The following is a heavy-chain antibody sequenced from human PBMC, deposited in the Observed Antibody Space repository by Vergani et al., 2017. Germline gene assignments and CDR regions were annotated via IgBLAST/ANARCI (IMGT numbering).Heavy chain of an antibody. CDR2: IYTSGST. CDR1: GGSISSYY. D-gene: IGHD3-22*01. Sequence: QVQLQESGPGLVKPSETLSLTCTVSGGSISSYYWSWIRQPAGKGLEWIGRIYTSGSTNYNPSLKSRVTMSVDTSKNQFSLKLSSVTDADTAVYYCARGGYYYDSSGYYTIDYWGQGTLVTVSS. V-gene: IGHV4-4*07. CDR3: ARGGYYYDSSGYYTIDY. J-gene: IGHJ4*02.